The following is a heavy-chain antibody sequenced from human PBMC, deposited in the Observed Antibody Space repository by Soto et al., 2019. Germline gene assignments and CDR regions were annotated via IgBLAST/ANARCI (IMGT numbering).Heavy chain of an antibody. V-gene: IGHV1-69*13. CDR3: ARGVHYDSSGYYYFY. Sequence: ASVKVSCKASGGTFSSYAIDWVRQAPGQGLEWMGGIIPIFGTANYAQKFQGRITITADESTSTAYMELRSLRSEDTAVYYCARGVHYDSSGYYYFYWGRGTLVTVSS. CDR2: IIPIFGTA. CDR1: GGTFSSYA. J-gene: IGHJ4*02. D-gene: IGHD3-22*01.